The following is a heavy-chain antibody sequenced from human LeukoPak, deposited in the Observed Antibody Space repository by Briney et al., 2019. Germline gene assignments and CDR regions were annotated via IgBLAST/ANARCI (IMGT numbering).Heavy chain of an antibody. CDR2: LSHGGTRA. CDR3: AKDIELFMS. Sequence: GGSLRLSCAASGFTFRNFAMSWVRQAPGKGLEWVSGLSHGGTRAFYAASVKGRFTISRDDSNSTLFLQMDNLRVEDTATYYCAKDIELFMSWGQGTLVIVSS. J-gene: IGHJ5*02. CDR1: GFTFRNFA. V-gene: IGHV3-23*01. D-gene: IGHD1-26*01.